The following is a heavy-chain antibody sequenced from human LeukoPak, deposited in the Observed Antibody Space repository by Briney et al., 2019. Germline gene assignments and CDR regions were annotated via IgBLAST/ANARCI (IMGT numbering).Heavy chain of an antibody. CDR1: GYTFTGYY. J-gene: IGHJ4*02. CDR2: INPNSGGT. CDR3: ARLVLEQWRFFDY. D-gene: IGHD6-19*01. V-gene: IGHV1-2*02. Sequence: ASVKVSCKASGYTFTGYYMHWVRQAPGQGREGMGWINPNSGGTNYAQKFQGRVTMTRDKSISTAYMELSRLRSDDTAVYYCARLVLEQWRFFDYWGQGTLVTVSS.